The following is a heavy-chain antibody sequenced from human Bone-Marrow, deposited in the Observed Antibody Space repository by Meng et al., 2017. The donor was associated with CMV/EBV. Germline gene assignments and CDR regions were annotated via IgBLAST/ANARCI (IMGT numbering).Heavy chain of an antibody. J-gene: IGHJ4*02. Sequence: GESLKISCAASGFTFSSYSMNWVRQAPGKGLEWVSSISSSSSYIYYADSVKGRFTISRDNAKNSLYLQMNSLRAEDTAVYYCARARVDIVGATTCDYWGQGTRVTGSS. V-gene: IGHV3-21*01. D-gene: IGHD1-26*01. CDR2: ISSSSSYI. CDR3: ARARVDIVGATTCDY. CDR1: GFTFSSYS.